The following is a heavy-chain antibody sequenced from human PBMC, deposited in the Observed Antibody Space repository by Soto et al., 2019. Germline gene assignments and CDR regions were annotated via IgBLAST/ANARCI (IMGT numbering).Heavy chain of an antibody. Sequence: QLQLQESGSGLLKPSQTLSLTCAVSGGSISSGGYSWSWIRQPPGKGLEWIGYIYHSVSTYYNPSLKSRVTISVDRSKNQFYLKMSSVTAADTAVYYWARGGKTTVTTLDYYYYGMDVWGQGTTVTVSS. CDR3: ARGGKTTVTTLDYYYYGMDV. V-gene: IGHV4-30-2*01. J-gene: IGHJ6*02. CDR2: IYHSVST. CDR1: GGSISSGGYS. D-gene: IGHD4-17*01.